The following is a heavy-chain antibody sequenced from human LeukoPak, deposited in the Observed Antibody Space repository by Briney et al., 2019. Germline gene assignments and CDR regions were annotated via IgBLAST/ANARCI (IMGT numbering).Heavy chain of an antibody. CDR3: ASGFARWQPDAFDI. Sequence: PLETLSLTCTVSGGSISSYYWSWIRQPPGKGLGWIGYIYYSGSTNYNPSLKSRVTISVDTSKNQFSLKLSSVTAADTAVYYCASGFARWQPDAFDIWGQGTMVTVSS. CDR2: IYYSGST. D-gene: IGHD5-24*01. J-gene: IGHJ3*02. V-gene: IGHV4-59*01. CDR1: GGSISSYY.